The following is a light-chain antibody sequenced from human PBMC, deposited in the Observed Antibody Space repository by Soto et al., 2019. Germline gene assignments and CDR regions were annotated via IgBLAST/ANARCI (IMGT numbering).Light chain of an antibody. CDR3: AAWDDSLNGDWV. V-gene: IGLV1-44*01. Sequence: QSVLTQPPSASGTPGQRVTISCSGSSSNIGSNTVNWYQQLPGTAPKLLIYSNNQRPSGVPDRFSGSKSGTSASLAISGLQSEDEADYYCAAWDDSLNGDWVLGGGTKLTFL. CDR1: SSNIGSNT. J-gene: IGLJ3*02. CDR2: SNN.